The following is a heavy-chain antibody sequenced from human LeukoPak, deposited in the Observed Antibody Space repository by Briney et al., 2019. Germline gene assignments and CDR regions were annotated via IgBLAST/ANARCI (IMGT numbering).Heavy chain of an antibody. D-gene: IGHD3-3*01. Sequence: SVKVSCKASGGTFSSYAISWVRQAPGQGLEWMGGIIPIFGTGNYAQKFQGRVTITTYEPTSTAYMELSSLRSDDTAVYYCARGVVRVPNLFDYWGQGTLVTVSS. J-gene: IGHJ4*02. CDR1: GGTFSSYA. CDR2: IIPIFGTG. CDR3: ARGVVRVPNLFDY. V-gene: IGHV1-69*05.